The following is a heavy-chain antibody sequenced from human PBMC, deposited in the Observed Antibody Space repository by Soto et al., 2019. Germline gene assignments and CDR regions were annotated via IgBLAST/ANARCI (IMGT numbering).Heavy chain of an antibody. J-gene: IGHJ5*02. Sequence: QVQLQESGPGLVKPSQTLSLTSTVSGGSISSGGYYWSWIRQPPGKGLEWIGYIYYSGSTYYSPSLKSRVTISVDTSKNQFSLKLSSVTAADTAVYYCARERPDGARLDPWGQGTLVTVSS. V-gene: IGHV4-30-4*01. D-gene: IGHD6-6*01. CDR3: ARERPDGARLDP. CDR2: IYYSGST. CDR1: GGSISSGGYY.